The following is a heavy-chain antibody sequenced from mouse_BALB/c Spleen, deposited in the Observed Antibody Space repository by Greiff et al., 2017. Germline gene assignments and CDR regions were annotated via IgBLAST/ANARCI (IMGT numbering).Heavy chain of an antibody. Sequence: EVQRVESGGGLVQPGGSRKLTCAASGFTFSSFGMHWVRQAPEKGLEWVAYISSGSSTIYYADTVKGRFTISRDNPKNTLFLQMTSLRSEDTAMYYCARNYGSRGYYFDYWGQGTTLTVSS. V-gene: IGHV5-17*02. CDR2: ISSGSSTI. D-gene: IGHD1-1*01. CDR1: GFTFSSFG. CDR3: ARNYGSRGYYFDY. J-gene: IGHJ2*01.